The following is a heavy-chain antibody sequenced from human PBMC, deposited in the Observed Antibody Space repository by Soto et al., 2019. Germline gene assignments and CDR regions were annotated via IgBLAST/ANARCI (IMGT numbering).Heavy chain of an antibody. Sequence: EVQLLESGGGLVQPGGSLRLSCAASGFTFSSYAMSWVRQAPGKGLEWVSAISGSGGSTYYADSVKGRFTISRDKSKNTLYLQMNSLRAEDTAVYYCAKGTYSSSSGFDYWGQGTLVTVSS. CDR2: ISGSGGST. V-gene: IGHV3-23*01. D-gene: IGHD6-6*01. CDR3: AKGTYSSSSGFDY. CDR1: GFTFSSYA. J-gene: IGHJ4*02.